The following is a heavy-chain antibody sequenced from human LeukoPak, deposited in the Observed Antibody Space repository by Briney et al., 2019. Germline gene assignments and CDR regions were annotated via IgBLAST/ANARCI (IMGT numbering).Heavy chain of an antibody. V-gene: IGHV3-7*03. Sequence: GGSLRLSCAASGFALSSHWMTWVRQVPGRGPEWVANVNRDGSEIYYLDSVKGRFTISKDNAKNSLYLQMNSLRAEDTALYHCARNNGMDVWGQGTTVIVSS. CDR1: GFALSSHW. CDR3: ARNNGMDV. CDR2: VNRDGSEI. J-gene: IGHJ6*02.